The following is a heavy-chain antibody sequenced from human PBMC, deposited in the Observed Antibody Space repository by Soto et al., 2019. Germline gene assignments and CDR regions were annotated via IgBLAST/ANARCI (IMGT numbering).Heavy chain of an antibody. V-gene: IGHV3-23*01. CDR2: ISGSGGST. CDR3: AKARAQYYDFWSGYPVDF. CDR1: GFTFSSYA. D-gene: IGHD3-3*01. J-gene: IGHJ4*02. Sequence: GGSLRLACAASGFTFSSYAMSWVRQAPGKGLEWVSAISGSGGSTYYADSVKGRFTISRDNSKNTLYLQMNSLRAEDTAVYYCAKARAQYYDFWSGYPVDFWGQGTLVTVSS.